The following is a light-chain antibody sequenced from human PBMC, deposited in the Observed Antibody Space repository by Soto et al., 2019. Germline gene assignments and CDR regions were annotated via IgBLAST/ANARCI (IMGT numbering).Light chain of an antibody. CDR3: QQYGSSGT. CDR1: QDVRSNF. V-gene: IGKV3-20*01. J-gene: IGKJ1*01. Sequence: EIVLTQSPGTLSLSPGERATLSCRASQDVRSNFLAWYQQEHGQAPRLVIFGASSRATGIPDRFSGSGSGTDFTLTISRLEPEDFAVYYCQQYGSSGTFGQGTKVDIK. CDR2: GAS.